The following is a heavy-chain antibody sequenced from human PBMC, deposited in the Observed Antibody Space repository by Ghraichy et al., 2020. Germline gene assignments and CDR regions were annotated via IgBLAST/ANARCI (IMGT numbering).Heavy chain of an antibody. Sequence: GGSLRLSCGVSGFTFSSYWMNWVRQAPGKGLEWVANIKHDGSENYYADSLKGRFTISRDNAKNSMYLQMNSLRAEDTAVYYCARVTSGSPYGSQPLSYWGQGTLVTVSS. CDR3: ARVTSGSPYGSQPLSY. J-gene: IGHJ4*02. CDR2: IKHDGSEN. V-gene: IGHV3-7*01. CDR1: GFTFSSYW. D-gene: IGHD3-10*01.